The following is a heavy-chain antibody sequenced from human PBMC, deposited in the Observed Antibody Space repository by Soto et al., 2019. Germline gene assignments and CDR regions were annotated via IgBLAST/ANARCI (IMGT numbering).Heavy chain of an antibody. J-gene: IGHJ5*01. D-gene: IGHD6-6*01. CDR1: GGTFGTHA. CDR3: ARDALEYTTLSGWFDS. CDR2: TIPLFGTT. Sequence: GASVKVSCKASGGTFGTHAINWVRQAPGQGLEWMGVTIPLFGTTNYAQKFQGRVTITADDSTSTVYMQLNSLRSEDTAIYYCARDALEYTTLSGWFDSWGQGTLVTVYS. V-gene: IGHV1-69*13.